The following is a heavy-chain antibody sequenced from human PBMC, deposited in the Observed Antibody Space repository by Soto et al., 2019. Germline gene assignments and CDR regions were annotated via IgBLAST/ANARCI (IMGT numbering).Heavy chain of an antibody. J-gene: IGHJ6*02. D-gene: IGHD3-10*01. Sequence: APVKVSCKASGYTFTSYYMHWVRQAPGQGLEWMGIINPSGGSTSYAQKFQGRVTITRDTSTSTVYMELSSLRSRGTDGYYRAKRDKDYFGSRRTSQNYYGMGVWGQGNTATVSS. CDR1: GYTFTSYY. CDR2: INPSGGST. CDR3: AKRDKDYFGSRRTSQNYYGMGV. V-gene: IGHV1-46*01.